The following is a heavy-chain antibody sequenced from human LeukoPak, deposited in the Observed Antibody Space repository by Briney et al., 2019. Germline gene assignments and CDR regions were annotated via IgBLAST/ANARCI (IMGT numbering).Heavy chain of an antibody. Sequence: SQTLSLTCTVSGGSISSGDYYWSWIRQPPGKGLEWIGYIYYSGSTYYNPSLKSRVTISVDTSKNQFSLKLSSVTAADTAVYYCARRWRAAAGPNYYYYMDVWGKGTTVTVSS. CDR2: IYYSGST. J-gene: IGHJ6*03. V-gene: IGHV4-30-4*01. D-gene: IGHD6-13*01. CDR3: ARRWRAAAGPNYYYYMDV. CDR1: GGSISSGDYY.